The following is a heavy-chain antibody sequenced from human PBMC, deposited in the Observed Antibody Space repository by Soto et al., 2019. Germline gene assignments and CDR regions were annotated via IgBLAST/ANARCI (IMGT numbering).Heavy chain of an antibody. CDR3: ARDYDFWSGYYRYGMDV. Sequence: PGGSLRLSCAASGFTFSSYWMSWVRQAPGKGLEWVANIKQDGSEKYYVDSVKGRFTISRDNARNSLYLQMNSLRAEDTAVYYCARDYDFWSGYYRYGMDVWGQGTTVTVSS. CDR2: IKQDGSEK. J-gene: IGHJ6*02. D-gene: IGHD3-3*01. V-gene: IGHV3-7*03. CDR1: GFTFSSYW.